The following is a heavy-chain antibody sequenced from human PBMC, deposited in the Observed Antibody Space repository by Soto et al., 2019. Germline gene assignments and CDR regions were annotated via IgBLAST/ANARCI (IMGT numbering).Heavy chain of an antibody. J-gene: IGHJ4*02. D-gene: IGHD5-18*01. V-gene: IGHV3-23*01. Sequence: SGGSLRLACSASGFTFSTYTMNWVRLAPGKGLEWVSGINSGGVNKYYADSVTGRFTISRDDSKNTLYLQMNSLRGEDTAVYYIAIEVRRYSYGNHYPGRATLVTGSS. CDR3: AIEVRRYSYGNHY. CDR2: INSGGVNK. CDR1: GFTFSTYT.